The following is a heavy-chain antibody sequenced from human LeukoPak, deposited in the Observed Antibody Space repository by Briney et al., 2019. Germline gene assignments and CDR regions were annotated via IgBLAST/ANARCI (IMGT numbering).Heavy chain of an antibody. V-gene: IGHV3-11*01. Sequence: GGSLRLSCAASGFTFSDYYMSWIRQAPGKGLEWVSYISSSGSTIYYADSVKGRFTISRDNAKNSLYLQMNSLRAEDTAVYYCARVGSRYSYGYYYYYMDVWGKGTTVTISS. CDR2: ISSSGSTI. D-gene: IGHD5-18*01. CDR1: GFTFSDYY. CDR3: ARVGSRYSYGYYYYYMDV. J-gene: IGHJ6*03.